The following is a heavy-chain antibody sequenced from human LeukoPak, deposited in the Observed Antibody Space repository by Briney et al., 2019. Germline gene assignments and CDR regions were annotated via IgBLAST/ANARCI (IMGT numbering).Heavy chain of an antibody. CDR2: ISYDGSNK. V-gene: IGHV3-30*03. J-gene: IGHJ3*02. CDR3: ARDPKIFTMMNAFDI. CDR1: GFTFSSYS. Sequence: GGSLRLSCAASGFTFSSYSMNWVRQAPGKGLEWVAVISYDGSNKYYADSVKGRFTISRDNSKNTLYLQMNSLRAEDTAVYYCARDPKIFTMMNAFDIWGQGTMVTVSS. D-gene: IGHD3-22*01.